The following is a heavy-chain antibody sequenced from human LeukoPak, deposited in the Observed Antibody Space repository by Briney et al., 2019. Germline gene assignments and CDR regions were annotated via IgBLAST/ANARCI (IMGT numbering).Heavy chain of an antibody. Sequence: SQTLSLTCAVSGGSISSGSYDWSWIRQPAGKGLEWIGRIYTSGSTNYNPSLKSRVTISVDTSKNQFSLKLSSVTAADTAVYYCARLRRITMVRGLLYYYYYMDVWGKGTTVTVSS. V-gene: IGHV4-61*02. CDR2: IYTSGST. CDR1: GGSISSGSYD. CDR3: ARLRRITMVRGLLYYYYYMDV. D-gene: IGHD3-10*01. J-gene: IGHJ6*03.